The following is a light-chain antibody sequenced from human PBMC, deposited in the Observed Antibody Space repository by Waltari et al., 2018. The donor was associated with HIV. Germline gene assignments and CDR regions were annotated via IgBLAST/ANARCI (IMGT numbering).Light chain of an antibody. CDR3: QQRSNWAPVT. CDR1: QSVSTY. J-gene: IGKJ4*01. CDR2: DAS. V-gene: IGKV3-11*01. Sequence: EIVLTQSPATLSLSPGERATLTCRASQSVSTYLAWYQQKPGQAPRLLIYDASNRATGVAARFSGSGSGTDFTLTISSLEPEDFAIYYGQQRSNWAPVTFGGGTKVEIK.